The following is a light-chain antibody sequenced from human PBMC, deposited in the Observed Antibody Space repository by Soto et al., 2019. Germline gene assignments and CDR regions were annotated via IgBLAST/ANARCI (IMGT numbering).Light chain of an antibody. CDR2: LGS. V-gene: IGKV2-28*01. CDR3: MQALQTPLT. CDR1: QSLLHSNGYNY. J-gene: IGKJ2*01. Sequence: DIVMTQSPLSLPVTPGEPASISCRSSQSLLHSNGYNYLDWYLQKPGQSPQVLIYLGSNRASGVPDRFSGIGSVTDFTLKISRVEAEDVGVYYCMQALQTPLTFGQGTKLEIK.